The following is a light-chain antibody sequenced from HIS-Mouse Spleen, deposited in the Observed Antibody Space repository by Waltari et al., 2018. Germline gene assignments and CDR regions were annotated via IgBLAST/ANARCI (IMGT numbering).Light chain of an antibody. J-gene: IGLJ2*01. CDR3: QVWDSSSDHVV. CDR2: DDS. V-gene: IGLV3-21*03. Sequence: SYVLTQPPSVSVAPGKTARITCGGNNIGSKSVHLYQQKPCQAPVLVVYDDSDRPSGVPCRVAGSNSGNTATLTISRVEAGDEADYYCQVWDSSSDHVVFGGGTKLTVL. CDR1: NIGSKS.